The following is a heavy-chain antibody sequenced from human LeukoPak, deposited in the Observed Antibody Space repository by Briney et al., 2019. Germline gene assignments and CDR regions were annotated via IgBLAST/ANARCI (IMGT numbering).Heavy chain of an antibody. V-gene: IGHV1-46*01. CDR3: ARDQEGFDY. CDR2: IYPRDGST. J-gene: IGHJ4*02. CDR1: GYTFTSNY. Sequence: ASVKVSCKASGYTFTSNYLHWVRQAPGQGLEWMGMIYPRDGSTSYAQKCQGRVTVTRDTSTSTVHMELSGLRSEDTAVYYCARDQEGFDYWGQGTLVTVSS.